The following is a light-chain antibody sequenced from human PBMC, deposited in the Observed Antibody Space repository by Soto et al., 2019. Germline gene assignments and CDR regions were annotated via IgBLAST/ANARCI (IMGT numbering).Light chain of an antibody. J-gene: IGKJ5*01. CDR3: QQLNSFPSG. Sequence: DIQLTQSPSFLSASVGDRVTITCRASQGVSSYLAWYQQKPGQAPKLLIYDASTLQSGVPSRCNGSGSGTEFTLPISSLQPEDFAPYYGQQLNSFPSGFGQGTRREIK. CDR2: DAS. CDR1: QGVSSY. V-gene: IGKV1-9*01.